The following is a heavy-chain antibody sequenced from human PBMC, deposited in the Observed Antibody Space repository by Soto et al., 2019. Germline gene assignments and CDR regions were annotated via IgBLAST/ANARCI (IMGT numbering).Heavy chain of an antibody. CDR3: ARDRGYYDSSGYYPYYFDY. V-gene: IGHV1-69*06. D-gene: IGHD3-22*01. J-gene: IGHJ4*02. CDR1: GGTFSSYA. CDR2: IIPIFGTA. Sequence: AASVKVSCKASGGTFSSYAISWVRQAPGQGLEWMGGIIPIFGTANYAQKFQGRVTITADKSTSTAYMELSSLRSEDTAVYYCARDRGYYDSSGYYPYYFDYWGQGTLVTVSS.